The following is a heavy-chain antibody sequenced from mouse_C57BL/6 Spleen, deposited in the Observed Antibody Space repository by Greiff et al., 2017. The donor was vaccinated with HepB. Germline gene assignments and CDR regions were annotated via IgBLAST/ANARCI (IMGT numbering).Heavy chain of an antibody. J-gene: IGHJ4*01. Sequence: EVHLVESGEGLVKPGGSLKLSCAASGFTFSSYAMSWVRQTPEKRLEWVAYISSGGDYIYYADTVKGRFTISRDNARNTLYLQMSSLKSEDTAMYYCTRDRGYDANAMDYWGQGTSVTVSS. V-gene: IGHV5-9-1*02. D-gene: IGHD2-2*01. CDR1: GFTFSSYA. CDR3: TRDRGYDANAMDY. CDR2: ISSGGDYI.